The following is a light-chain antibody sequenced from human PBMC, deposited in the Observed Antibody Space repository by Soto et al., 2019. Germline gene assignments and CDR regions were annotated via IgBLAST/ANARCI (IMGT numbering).Light chain of an antibody. Sequence: QAVVTQEPSLTVCPGGTVTLTCASSTGAVNSDFYPNWFQQKPGQAPRALIYGTSNKHSWTPARFSGSLLGGKAALTLSGVQPEDEAEYYCLLYNGGALVFGGGTKLTVL. CDR2: GTS. V-gene: IGLV7-43*01. CDR1: TGAVNSDFY. CDR3: LLYNGGALV. J-gene: IGLJ2*01.